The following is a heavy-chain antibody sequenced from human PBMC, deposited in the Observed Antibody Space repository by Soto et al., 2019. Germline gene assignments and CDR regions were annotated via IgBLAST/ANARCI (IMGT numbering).Heavy chain of an antibody. V-gene: IGHV4-34*01. CDR3: ARGPDIVVVPAPFDP. Sequence: NPSETLPLTCAVYGGSFSGYYWSWIRQPPGKGLEWIGEINHSGSTNYNPSLKSRVTISVDTSKNQFSLKLSSVTAADTAVYYCARGPDIVVVPAPFDPWGQGTLVTVSS. D-gene: IGHD2-2*01. CDR2: INHSGST. J-gene: IGHJ5*02. CDR1: GGSFSGYY.